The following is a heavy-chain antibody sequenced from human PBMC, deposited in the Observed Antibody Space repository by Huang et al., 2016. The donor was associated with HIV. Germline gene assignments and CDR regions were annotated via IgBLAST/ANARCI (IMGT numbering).Heavy chain of an antibody. CDR3: AKRGGAWGSPYAFDL. V-gene: IGHV1-69*13. CDR1: GGSFNNFG. D-gene: IGHD3-16*01. Sequence: QVQLVQSGAEVRKPGSSVKVSCRASGGSFNNFGINWVRQAPGQGLEWMGGVIPRFGTRNDAQRFQGRVTITADETTGVVYMELSSLRSDDTAVYFCAKRGGAWGSPYAFDLWGPRTMVTVSS. J-gene: IGHJ3*01. CDR2: VIPRFGTR.